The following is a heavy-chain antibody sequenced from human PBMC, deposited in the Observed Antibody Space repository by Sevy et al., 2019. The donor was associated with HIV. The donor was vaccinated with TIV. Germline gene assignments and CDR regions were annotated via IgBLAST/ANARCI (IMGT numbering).Heavy chain of an antibody. Sequence: GGSLRLSCASSGFTFSNAWMSWVRQAPGKGLEWVGRIKSKTDGGTTDYAAPVKGRFTISRDDSKNTLYLQMNSLKTEDTAVYYCTTDLHDSSLFDYWGQGTLVTVSS. D-gene: IGHD3-22*01. CDR3: TTDLHDSSLFDY. V-gene: IGHV3-15*01. J-gene: IGHJ4*02. CDR1: GFTFSNAW. CDR2: IKSKTDGGTT.